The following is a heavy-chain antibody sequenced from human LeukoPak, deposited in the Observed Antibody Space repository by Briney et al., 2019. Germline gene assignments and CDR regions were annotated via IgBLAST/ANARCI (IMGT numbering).Heavy chain of an antibody. V-gene: IGHV3-21*01. D-gene: IGHD3-22*01. J-gene: IGHJ4*02. Sequence: GGSLRLSCAASGFTFSSYSMNWVRQAPGKGLEWVSSISRSSTYIYYADSVKGRFTISRDDAKNSLYLQMNGLRAEDAAVYYCARDRTLYYDNSGLDHWGQGTLVTVSS. CDR2: ISRSSTYI. CDR3: ARDRTLYYDNSGLDH. CDR1: GFTFSSYS.